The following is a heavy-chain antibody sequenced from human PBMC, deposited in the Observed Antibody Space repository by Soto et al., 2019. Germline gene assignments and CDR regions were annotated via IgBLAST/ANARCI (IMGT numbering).Heavy chain of an antibody. Sequence: ASVKVSCKASGYTFTGYYMHCVRQAPGQGLEWMGWINPNSGGTNYAQKFQGWVTMTRDTSISTAYMELSRLRSDDTAVYYCARGGGYYDSSGASVSEYFQHWGKGTLVTVSS. V-gene: IGHV1-2*04. D-gene: IGHD3-22*01. J-gene: IGHJ1*01. CDR2: INPNSGGT. CDR3: ARGGGYYDSSGASVSEYFQH. CDR1: GYTFTGYY.